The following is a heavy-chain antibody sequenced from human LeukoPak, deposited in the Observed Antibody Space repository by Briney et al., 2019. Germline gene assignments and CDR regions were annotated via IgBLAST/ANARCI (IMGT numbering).Heavy chain of an antibody. CDR2: INPSGGST. V-gene: IGHV1-46*01. Sequence: ASVKVSCKASGYTFTSYYMHWVRQAPGQGLEWMGIINPSGGSTSYPQNFQGRATTTRDTTTRTVYKQPCSIRSEATAEYYSARDEYGGKDYWGQGTLVTVSS. CDR1: GYTFTSYY. CDR3: ARDEYGGKDY. J-gene: IGHJ4*02. D-gene: IGHD4/OR15-4a*01.